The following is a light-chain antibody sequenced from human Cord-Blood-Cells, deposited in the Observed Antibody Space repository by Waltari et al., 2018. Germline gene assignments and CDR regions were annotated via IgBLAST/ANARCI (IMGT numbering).Light chain of an antibody. J-gene: IGLJ1*01. CDR3: CSYAGSYTYV. V-gene: IGLV2-11*01. CDR1: SSDVGGYNH. CDR2: DVS. Sequence: QSALTQPRSVSGSPGQSVTISCTGTSSDVGGYNHVSWYQQPPVKAPKLMIYDVSKRPSGVPVRFSGSKSGTTASLTISGLQAEDEADYYCCSYAGSYTYVFGTGTKVTVL.